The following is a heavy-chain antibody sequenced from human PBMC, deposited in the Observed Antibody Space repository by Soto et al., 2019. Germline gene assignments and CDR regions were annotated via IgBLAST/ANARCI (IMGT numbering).Heavy chain of an antibody. CDR2: IYYRGST. J-gene: IGHJ6*04. Sequence: QVRLEESGPGLVKHSETLSLICSVSGGSVNNADYFWSWIRHPPENGLEWIGSIYYRGSTRYNPSFHTLATMSIDTSKNQFSLILNSGTVAETAVFFCARDADYGGSRGGMDVWVRGTMVTVSS. D-gene: IGHD4-17*01. V-gene: IGHV4-31*01. CDR3: ARDADYGGSRGGMDV. CDR1: GGSVNNADYF.